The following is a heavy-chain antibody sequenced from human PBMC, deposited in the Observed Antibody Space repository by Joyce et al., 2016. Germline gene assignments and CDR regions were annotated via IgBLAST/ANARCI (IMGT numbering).Heavy chain of an antibody. CDR3: SNYDLWSGYSPSRDV. CDR1: GFTLSGSC. J-gene: IGHJ6*02. Sequence: EVQLVESGGGLVQPGGSLKLSCAVSGFTLSGSCVHWVRQASGKGLEGVGRIRSKANGDATAYAASVKGRFSISRDDSKNTAYLQMNSLKTEDTAVYYCSNYDLWSGYSPSRDVWGQGSTVTVSS. CDR2: IRSKANGDAT. V-gene: IGHV3-73*02. D-gene: IGHD3-3*01.